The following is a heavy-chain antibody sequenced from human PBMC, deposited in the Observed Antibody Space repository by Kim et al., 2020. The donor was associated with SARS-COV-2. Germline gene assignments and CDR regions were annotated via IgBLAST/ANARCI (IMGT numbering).Heavy chain of an antibody. CDR3: ARAPSGSYGGIFDY. J-gene: IGHJ4*02. V-gene: IGHV4-59*13. CDR2: IYYSGST. D-gene: IGHD1-26*01. CDR1: GGSISSYY. Sequence: SETLSLTCTVSGGSISSYYWSWIRQPPGKGLEWIGYIYYSGSTNYNPSLKSRVTISVDTSKNQFSLKLSSVTAADTAVYYCARAPSGSYGGIFDYWGQGT.